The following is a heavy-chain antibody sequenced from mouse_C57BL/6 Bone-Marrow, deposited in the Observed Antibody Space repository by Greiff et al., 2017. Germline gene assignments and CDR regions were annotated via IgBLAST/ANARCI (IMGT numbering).Heavy chain of an antibody. CDR1: GFSLTSSG. D-gene: IGHD2-1*01. CDR2: IWSGGST. V-gene: IGHV2-2*01. Sequence: QVQLQQSGPGLVQPSQSLSITCTVSGFSLTSSGVHWVRQSPGKGLEWLGVIWSGGSTDYNAAFISRLSISKDNSKSQVFFKMNCLQADDTAIYYSAISTRGFYYDAMDYWGQGTSVTVSS. CDR3: AISTRGFYYDAMDY. J-gene: IGHJ4*01.